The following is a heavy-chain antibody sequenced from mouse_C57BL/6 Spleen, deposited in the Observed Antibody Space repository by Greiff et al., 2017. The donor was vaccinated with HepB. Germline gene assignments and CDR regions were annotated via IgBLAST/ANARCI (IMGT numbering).Heavy chain of an antibody. CDR1: GYTFTSYW. CDR2: IHPNSGST. CDR3: ARSGNFRVFDY. V-gene: IGHV1-64*01. J-gene: IGHJ2*01. Sequence: VQLQQPGAELVKPGASVKLSCKASGYTFTSYWMHWVKQRPGQGLEWIGMIHPNSGSTNYNEKFKSKATLTVDKSASTAYMQLSSLTSEDSAVYYCARSGNFRVFDYWGQGTTLTVSS. D-gene: IGHD3-2*02.